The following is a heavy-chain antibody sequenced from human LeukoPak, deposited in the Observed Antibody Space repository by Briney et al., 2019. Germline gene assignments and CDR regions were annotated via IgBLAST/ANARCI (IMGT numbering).Heavy chain of an antibody. Sequence: SETLSLTCAVYGGSFSGYYWSWIRQPPGKGLEWIGYINYSGSINYNPSLKSRVTISVETSKNQFSLKLTSVTAADTAVYYCARSDCRRGGCPSFEYWGQGLLVSVSP. J-gene: IGHJ4*02. CDR2: INYSGSI. CDR1: GGSFSGYY. V-gene: IGHV4-59*12. D-gene: IGHD2-15*01. CDR3: ARSDCRRGGCPSFEY.